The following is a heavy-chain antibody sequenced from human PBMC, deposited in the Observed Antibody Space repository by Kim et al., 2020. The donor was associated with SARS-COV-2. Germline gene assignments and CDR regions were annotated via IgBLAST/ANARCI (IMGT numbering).Heavy chain of an antibody. CDR2: IYYSGST. CDR1: GGSISSYY. V-gene: IGHV4-59*08. CDR3: ARSGYSSGWYFDY. D-gene: IGHD6-19*01. J-gene: IGHJ4*02. Sequence: SETLSLTCTVSGGSISSYYWSWIRQPPGKGLEWIGYIYYSGSTNYNPSLKSRVTISVDTSKNQFSLKLSSVTAADMAVYYCARSGYSSGWYFDYWGQGTLVTVSS.